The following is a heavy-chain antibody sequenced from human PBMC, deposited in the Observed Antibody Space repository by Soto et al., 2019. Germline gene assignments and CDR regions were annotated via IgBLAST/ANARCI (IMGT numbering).Heavy chain of an antibody. Sequence: GGSLRLSCVVSGFTFSDFGMHWVRQSPGEGLAWVASISKDGLDRYYSESVKGRFTISGDDSKNTVFLQMSSLKVEDTAAYFCASPREGQWLVFDHWGQRTLVTVSS. CDR3: ASPREGQWLVFDH. D-gene: IGHD6-19*01. V-gene: IGHV3-30*19. CDR1: GFTFSDFG. CDR2: ISKDGLDR. J-gene: IGHJ4*02.